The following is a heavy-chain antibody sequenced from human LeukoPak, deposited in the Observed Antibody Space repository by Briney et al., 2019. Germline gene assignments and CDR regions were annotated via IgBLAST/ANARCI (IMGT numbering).Heavy chain of an antibody. D-gene: IGHD6-13*01. CDR3: TTRWGYSSSYFDY. V-gene: IGHV3-15*01. J-gene: IGHJ4*02. Sequence: PGGFLRLSCAASGFTFSNAWMSWVRQAPGKGLESVGRIKSKTDGRTTDYAAPVKGRFTISRDDSKNTLYLQMNSLKTEDTAVYYCTTRWGYSSSYFDYWGQGTLVTVSS. CDR2: IKSKTDGRTT. CDR1: GFTFSNAW.